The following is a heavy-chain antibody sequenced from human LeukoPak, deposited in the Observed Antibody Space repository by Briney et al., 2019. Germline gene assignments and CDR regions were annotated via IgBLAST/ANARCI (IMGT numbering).Heavy chain of an antibody. V-gene: IGHV1-18*04. CDR2: ISAYNGDT. J-gene: IGHJ4*02. Sequence: ASVKVSCKASGYTFTGYYMHLVRQAPGQGLEWMGWISAYNGDTNYAQKFQGRVTMTTDTSTSTAYMELRSLISDDTAVYYCARDPSNTSGRYAYFDYWGQGTLVTVSS. D-gene: IGHD6-19*01. CDR1: GYTFTGYY. CDR3: ARDPSNTSGRYAYFDY.